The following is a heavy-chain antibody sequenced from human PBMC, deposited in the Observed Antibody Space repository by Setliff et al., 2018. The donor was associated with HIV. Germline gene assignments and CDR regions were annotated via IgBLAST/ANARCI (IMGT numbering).Heavy chain of an antibody. CDR3: ARRTFGSGRIDP. Sequence: TLSLTCSVSSDSISSGSYYWSWIRLPAGKGLEWIGQIHTSGSTNYNPSLKSRLTISIDTSKNQFSLQLNSVTATDTAVYYGARRTFGSGRIDPWGQGTLVTVSS. CDR2: IHTSGST. D-gene: IGHD3-16*01. CDR1: SDSISSGSYY. J-gene: IGHJ5*02. V-gene: IGHV4-61*09.